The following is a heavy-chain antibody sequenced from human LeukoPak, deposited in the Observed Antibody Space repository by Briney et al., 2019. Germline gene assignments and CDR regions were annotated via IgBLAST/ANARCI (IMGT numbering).Heavy chain of an antibody. CDR2: INPNGGST. V-gene: IGHV1-46*01. D-gene: IGHD3-22*01. CDR1: GYTFTSYH. J-gene: IGHJ4*02. Sequence: GASVKVSCKASGYTFTSYHMHWVRQAPGQGLEWMGIINPNGGSTSYAQKFQGRVTMTRDTSTSTVYMELSSLRSEDTAVYYCARLPDYYYDSSGPSDYWGQGTLVTVSS. CDR3: ARLPDYYYDSSGPSDY.